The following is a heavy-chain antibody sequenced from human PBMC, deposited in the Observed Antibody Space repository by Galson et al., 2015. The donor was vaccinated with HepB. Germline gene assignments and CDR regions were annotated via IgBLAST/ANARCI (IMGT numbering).Heavy chain of an antibody. D-gene: IGHD2-2*03. CDR2: FDPEDGET. J-gene: IGHJ4*02. CDR3: ATVGFPGGYCSSTSCYYY. CDR1: GYTLTELS. V-gene: IGHV1-24*01. Sequence: SVKVSCKVSGYTLTELSMHWVRQAPGKGLEWMGGFDPEDGETIYAQKFQGRVTMTEDTSTDTAYMELSSLRSEDTAVYYCATVGFPGGYCSSTSCYYYWGQGTLVTVSS.